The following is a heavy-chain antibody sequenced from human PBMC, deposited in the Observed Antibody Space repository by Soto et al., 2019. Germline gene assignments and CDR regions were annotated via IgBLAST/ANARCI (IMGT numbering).Heavy chain of an antibody. D-gene: IGHD2-2*01. CDR3: ARDRIVVVPAAMGL. J-gene: IGHJ4*02. Sequence: ASVKVSCKLSGYTFTSYGISWVRQAPGQGLEWMGWISAYNGNTNYAQKLQGRVTMTTDTSTSTAYMELRSLRSDDTAVYYCARDRIVVVPAAMGLWGQGTLVTVSS. CDR2: ISAYNGNT. V-gene: IGHV1-18*01. CDR1: GYTFTSYG.